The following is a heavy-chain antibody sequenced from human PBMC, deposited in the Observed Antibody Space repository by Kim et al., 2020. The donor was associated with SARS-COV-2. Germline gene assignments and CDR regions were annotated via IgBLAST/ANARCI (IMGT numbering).Heavy chain of an antibody. CDR2: T. V-gene: IGHV3-23*01. J-gene: IGHJ4*02. CDR3: AKRSGEYSGPRHFDS. Sequence: TFCADSVKGRFTISRDNSKNTLYLQMNSLRADDTAVYYCAKRSGEYSGPRHFDSWGQGTLVTVSS. D-gene: IGHD5-12*01.